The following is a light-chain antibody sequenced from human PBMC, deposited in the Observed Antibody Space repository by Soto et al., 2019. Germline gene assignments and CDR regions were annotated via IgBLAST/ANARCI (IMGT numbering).Light chain of an antibody. Sequence: DIQMTQSPSSLSTSVGDRVTITCRASQSISSYLNWYQQKPGKAPKLLIYAPSSLQSGVPSRFSGSGSGTDFTLTISSLQPEDFATYYCQQSYLTPLTFGGGTKVDIK. CDR1: QSISSY. CDR2: APS. J-gene: IGKJ4*01. CDR3: QQSYLTPLT. V-gene: IGKV1-39*01.